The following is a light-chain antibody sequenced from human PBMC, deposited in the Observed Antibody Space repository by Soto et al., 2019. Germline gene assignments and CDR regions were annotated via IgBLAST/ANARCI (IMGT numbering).Light chain of an antibody. CDR2: GAS. V-gene: IGKV3-15*01. Sequence: ETVMTQSPATLSVSPGERVTLSCRASQSVRTNLVWYQQSPGQPPRLLIYGASDRVAGVPDRLSGSGSGTDFTLTISGLPSEDSAVYYCQQYNERPRTFGQGTKVDIK. J-gene: IGKJ2*01. CDR3: QQYNERPRT. CDR1: QSVRTN.